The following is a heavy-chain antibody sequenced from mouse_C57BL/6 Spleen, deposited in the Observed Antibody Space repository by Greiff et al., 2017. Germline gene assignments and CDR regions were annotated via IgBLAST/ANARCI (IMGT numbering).Heavy chain of an antibody. J-gene: IGHJ2*01. D-gene: IGHD4-1*01. CDR2: ISSGSSTI. CDR3: ARPGTGPCYFDY. V-gene: IGHV5-17*03. Sequence: DVKLVESGGGLVKPGGSLKLSCAASGFTFSDYGMHWVRQAPEKGLEWVAYISSGSSTIYYAYTVKGRFTISRDNAKNNLFLQMTGLRTEDTAMYYCARPGTGPCYFDYWGKGTTLTVSS. CDR1: GFTFSDYG.